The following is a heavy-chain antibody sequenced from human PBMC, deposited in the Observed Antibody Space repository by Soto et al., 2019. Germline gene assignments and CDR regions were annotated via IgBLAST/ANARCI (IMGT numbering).Heavy chain of an antibody. CDR1: GFAFSSYA. J-gene: IGHJ4*02. D-gene: IGHD3-10*01. CDR3: ARDLSGSGD. V-gene: IGHV3-30-3*01. CDR2: ISYDGSNK. Sequence: QVQLVESGGGVVQPGRSLRLSCAASGFAFSSYAMHWVRQAPGKGLEWVAVISYDGSNKYYADSVKGRFTISRDNSKNTLYLQMNSLRAEDTAMYSCARDLSGSGDWGQGTLVTVSS.